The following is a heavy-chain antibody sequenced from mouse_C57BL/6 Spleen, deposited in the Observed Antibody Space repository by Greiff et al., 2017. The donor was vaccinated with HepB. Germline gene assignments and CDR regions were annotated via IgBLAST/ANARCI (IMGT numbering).Heavy chain of an antibody. J-gene: IGHJ4*01. CDR2: INPNNGGT. V-gene: IGHV1-18*01. Sequence: VQLQQSGPELVKPGASVKIPCKASGYTFTDYNMDWVKQSHGKSLEWIGDINPNNGGTIYNQKFKGKATLTVAKSSSTAYMELRSLTSEDTAVYYCARSNRYYAMDYWGQGTSVTVSS. CDR3: ARSNRYYAMDY. CDR1: GYTFTDYN.